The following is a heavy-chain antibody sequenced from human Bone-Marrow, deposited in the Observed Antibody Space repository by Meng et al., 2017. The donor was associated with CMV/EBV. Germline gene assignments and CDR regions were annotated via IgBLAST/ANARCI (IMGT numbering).Heavy chain of an antibody. CDR2: IIPIFGTA. V-gene: IGHV1-69*05. CDR3: ARGRRDGQNYYGMDV. CDR1: GGTFSSYA. J-gene: IGHJ6*02. Sequence: SVKVSCKASGGTFSSYAISWVRQAPGQGLEWMGGIIPIFGTANYAQKFQGRVTITTDESTSTAYMELSSLRSEDTAVYYCARGRRDGQNYYGMDVWGQGTTVTVSS. D-gene: IGHD5-24*01.